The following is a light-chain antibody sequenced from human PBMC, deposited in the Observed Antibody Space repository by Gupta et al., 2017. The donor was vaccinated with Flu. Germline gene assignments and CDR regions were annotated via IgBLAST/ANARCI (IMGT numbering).Light chain of an antibody. V-gene: IGKV1-39*01. J-gene: IGKJ1*01. CDR3: QQTYTLPLA. CDR1: KSISKY. Sequence: PSPLSAFVGESVTITCRSSKSISKYLNWYQKQPGTATKFLIYTSSTLQSAVSSWFSGSGSGTDSTPTISSLQPEDFATYYCQQTYTLPLAFGQGTPVEIK. CDR2: TSS.